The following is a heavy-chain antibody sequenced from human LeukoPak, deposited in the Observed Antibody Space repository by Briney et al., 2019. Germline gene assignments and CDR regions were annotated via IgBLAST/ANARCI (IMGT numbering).Heavy chain of an antibody. CDR2: IYYSGST. V-gene: IGHV4-39*01. CDR3: ARHHRYHSSGHDAFDI. J-gene: IGHJ3*02. Sequence: SETLSLTCTVSGGSISSSSYYWGWIRQPPGKGLEWIGSIYYSGSTYYNPSLKSRVTISVDTSKNQFSLKLSSVTAADTAVYYCARHHRYHSSGHDAFDIWGQGTMVTVSS. CDR1: GGSISSSSYY. D-gene: IGHD3-22*01.